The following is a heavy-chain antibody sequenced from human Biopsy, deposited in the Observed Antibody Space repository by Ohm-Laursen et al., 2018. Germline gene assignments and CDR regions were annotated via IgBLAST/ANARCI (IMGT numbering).Heavy chain of an antibody. CDR1: GYTFTNYG. D-gene: IGHD2/OR15-2a*01. J-gene: IGHJ6*02. CDR3: ARTSIMDV. Sequence: GSSVKVSCKASGYTFTNYGISWVRQAPGQGLEWMGRSIPMLGIANYAQKFQDRLTITSDKFTRTAYMELSSLRSEDTAVYYCARTSIMDVWGQGTTVTVSS. V-gene: IGHV1-69*04. CDR2: SIPMLGIA.